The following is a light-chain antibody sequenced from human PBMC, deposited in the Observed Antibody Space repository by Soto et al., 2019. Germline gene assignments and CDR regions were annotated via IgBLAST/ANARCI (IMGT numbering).Light chain of an antibody. CDR2: DAS. CDR3: QQYGISPRT. CDR1: QRINSY. J-gene: IGKJ1*01. Sequence: VMTQTIGPVAGSPGTQDTLSCVASQRINSYLAWYQQRPRHAPRLLIHDASSRSTGIPDRCSGSGSGRDFTLTISRLEPEDFEVYYCQQYGISPRTFGQG. V-gene: IGKV3-20*01.